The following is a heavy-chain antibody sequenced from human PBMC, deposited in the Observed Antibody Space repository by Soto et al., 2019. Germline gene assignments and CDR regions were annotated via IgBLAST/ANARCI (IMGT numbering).Heavy chain of an antibody. D-gene: IGHD1-26*01. CDR3: VRVGLVGSNSLTNAWFDP. J-gene: IGHJ5*02. CDR2: IIPIFGTA. CDR1: GGTFSSYA. V-gene: IGHV1-69*13. Sequence: ASVKVSCKASGGTFSSYAISWVRQAPGQGLEWMGGIIPIFGTANYAQKFQGRVTITADESTSTAYLQWSSLKASDTAIYYCVRVGLVGSNSLTNAWFDPWGQGTLVTVSS.